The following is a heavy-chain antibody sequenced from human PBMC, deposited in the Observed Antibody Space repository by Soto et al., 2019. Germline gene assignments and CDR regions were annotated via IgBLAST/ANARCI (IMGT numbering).Heavy chain of an antibody. Sequence: GGSLRLSCAASGFTFSSYAMSWVRQAPGKGLEWVSAISGSGGSTYYADSVKGRFTISGDNSKNTLYLQMNSLRAEDTAVYYCAKDREFYYYDSSGYYFNAFDIWGQGTMVTVSS. CDR1: GFTFSSYA. D-gene: IGHD3-22*01. J-gene: IGHJ3*02. V-gene: IGHV3-23*01. CDR2: ISGSGGST. CDR3: AKDREFYYYDSSGYYFNAFDI.